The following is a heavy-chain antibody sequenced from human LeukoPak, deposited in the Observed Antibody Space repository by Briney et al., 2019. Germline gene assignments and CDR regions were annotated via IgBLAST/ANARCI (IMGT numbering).Heavy chain of an antibody. CDR1: GGTFSSYA. CDR3: ARVSIAAGYYYYGMDV. CDR2: IIPILGIA. J-gene: IGHJ6*02. D-gene: IGHD6-13*01. Sequence: SVKVSCKASGGTFSSYAISWVRQAPGQGLEWMGRIIPILGIANYAQKFQGRVTITADKSTSTAYMELSSLRSEDTAVYYCARVSIAAGYYYYGMDVWGQGTTVTVSS. V-gene: IGHV1-69*04.